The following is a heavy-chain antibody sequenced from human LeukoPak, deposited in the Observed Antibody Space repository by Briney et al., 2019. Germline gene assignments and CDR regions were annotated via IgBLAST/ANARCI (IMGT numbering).Heavy chain of an antibody. CDR2: FDPEDGET. V-gene: IGHV1-24*01. Sequence: GASVKVSFKVSGYTLNELSMHWVRQAPGKGLEWMGGFDPEDGETIYAQKFQGRVTMTEDTSTDTAYMELSSLRSEDTAVYYCATVAGFWGGGPYYFDYWGQGTLVTVSS. D-gene: IGHD7-27*01. J-gene: IGHJ4*02. CDR1: GYTLNELS. CDR3: ATVAGFWGGGPYYFDY.